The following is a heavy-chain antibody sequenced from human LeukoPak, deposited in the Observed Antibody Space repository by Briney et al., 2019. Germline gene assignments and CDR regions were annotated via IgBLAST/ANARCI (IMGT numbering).Heavy chain of an antibody. V-gene: IGHV5-51*01. CDR3: ARGLSGDSSAWFY. CDR2: IYPGDPDT. CDR1: GYSFTSYW. D-gene: IGHD6-19*01. J-gene: IGHJ4*02. Sequence: GESLKISCKGSGYSFTSYWIGWVRQMPGKGLEWMGIIYPGDPDTRYSPSFQGQVTISADKSISTAYLQWSSLKASDTALYYCARGLSGDSSAWFYWGQGTLVTVSS.